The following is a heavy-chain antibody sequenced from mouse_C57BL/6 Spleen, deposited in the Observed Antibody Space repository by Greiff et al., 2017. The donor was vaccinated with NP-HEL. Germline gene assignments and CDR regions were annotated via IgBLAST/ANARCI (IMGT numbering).Heavy chain of an antibody. D-gene: IGHD1-1*02. CDR3: ASVLSLYAMDY. CDR2: IDPSDSYT. Sequence: VQLVESGAELVRPGTSVKLSCKASGYTFTSYWMHWVKQRPGQGLEWIGVIDPSDSYTNYNQKFKGKATLTVDTSSSTAYMQLSSLTSEDSAVYYCASVLSLYAMDYWGQGTSVTVSS. V-gene: IGHV1-59*01. CDR1: GYTFTSYW. J-gene: IGHJ4*01.